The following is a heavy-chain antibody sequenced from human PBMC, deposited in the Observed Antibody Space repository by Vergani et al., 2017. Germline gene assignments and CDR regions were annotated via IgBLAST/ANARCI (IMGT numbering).Heavy chain of an antibody. Sequence: QVKLQESGPGLVKPSQTLSLTCTVSGASISSGGYYWSWIRQHPGKGLEWIGHIHTGGSTDLNPSFKSRVSISVDTSKSQFSLKLNSVTVADTAVYYCARSRPYCTSGSCPAIWGQGTLVTVSS. D-gene: IGHD2-15*01. CDR3: ARSRPYCTSGSCPAI. CDR1: GASISSGGYY. CDR2: IHTGGST. V-gene: IGHV4-31*03. J-gene: IGHJ4*02.